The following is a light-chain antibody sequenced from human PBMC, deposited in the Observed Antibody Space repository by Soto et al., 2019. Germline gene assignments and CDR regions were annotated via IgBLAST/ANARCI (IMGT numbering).Light chain of an antibody. CDR2: DVS. J-gene: IGKJ1*01. CDR1: QSISRA. Sequence: ETVLTQSPATLSLSPGERATLSCRASQSISRALAWYQQKPGQPPRLLICDVSNRATGVPARFSGSGSGTDFILTISSLEPEDFAVYYCQQRDNWPLTFGQGTKVEI. CDR3: QQRDNWPLT. V-gene: IGKV3-11*01.